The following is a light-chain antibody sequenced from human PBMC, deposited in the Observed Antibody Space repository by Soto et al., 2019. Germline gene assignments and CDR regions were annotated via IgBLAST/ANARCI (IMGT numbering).Light chain of an antibody. J-gene: IGKJ5*01. CDR1: QSVSSSY. V-gene: IGKV3-20*01. CDR3: QQYGSSPPVT. CDR2: GAS. Sequence: EIVLTQSPGTLSLSPGERATLSCRASQSVSSSYLAGYQQKPGQSPRLLIYGASSRATGIPDRFSGSGSGTDVTLTISRLEPEAFAVDYCQQYGSSPPVTFGQGTRLEIK.